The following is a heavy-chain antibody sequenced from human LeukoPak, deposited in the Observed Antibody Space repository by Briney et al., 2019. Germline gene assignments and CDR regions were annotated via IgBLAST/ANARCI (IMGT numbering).Heavy chain of an antibody. Sequence: ASVKVSCKASGYTFTKYAMHWVRQAPGQRLEWMGWINAGNGNTKYSRKFQGRVTITRDTSANTVYMELSSLTSEDTAVYYCARGDFYYDSSDPWGQGTLVTVSS. V-gene: IGHV1-3*01. CDR2: INAGNGNT. CDR1: GYTFTKYA. D-gene: IGHD3-22*01. J-gene: IGHJ5*02. CDR3: ARGDFYYDSSDP.